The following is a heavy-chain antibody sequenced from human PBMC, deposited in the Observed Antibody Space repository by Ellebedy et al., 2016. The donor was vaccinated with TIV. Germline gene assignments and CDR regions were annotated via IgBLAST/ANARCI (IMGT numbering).Heavy chain of an antibody. CDR2: ISWNSGSI. V-gene: IGHV3-9*01. J-gene: IGHJ5*02. D-gene: IGHD5-24*01. CDR1: GFTFDDYA. CDR3: ARGGLQGWFDP. Sequence: SLKISXAASGFTFDDYAMHWVRQAPGKGLEWVSGISWNSGSIGYADSVKGRFTISRDNAKNSLYLQMNSLRAEDTAVYYCARGGLQGWFDPWGQGTLVTVSS.